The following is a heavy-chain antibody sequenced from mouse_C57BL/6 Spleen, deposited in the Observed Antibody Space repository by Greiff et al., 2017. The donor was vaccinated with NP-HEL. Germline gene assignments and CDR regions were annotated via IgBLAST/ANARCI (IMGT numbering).Heavy chain of an antibody. CDR2: ISSGGDYI. J-gene: IGHJ4*01. V-gene: IGHV5-9-1*02. CDR3: TRERSNYYAMDY. Sequence: EVMLVESGEGLVKPGGSLKLSCAASGFTFSSYAMSWVRQTPEKRLEWVAYISSGGDYIYYADTVKGRFTISRDNARNTLYLQMSSLKSEDTAMYYCTRERSNYYAMDYWGQGTSVTVSS. CDR1: GFTFSSYA. D-gene: IGHD2-5*01.